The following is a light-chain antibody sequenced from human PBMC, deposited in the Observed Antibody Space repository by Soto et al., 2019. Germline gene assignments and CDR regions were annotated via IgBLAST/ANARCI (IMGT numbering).Light chain of an antibody. CDR2: RNN. CDR3: QAYDYSLTASV. Sequence: QSVLTQPPSASGTPGQRVTSSCSGSSSNIGSNYVYWYQQLPGTAPKLLIYRNNQRPSGVPDRFSGSKSGTSASLAITGLQAEDEADYYCQAYDYSLTASVFGGGTKLTVL. V-gene: IGLV1-47*01. J-gene: IGLJ3*02. CDR1: SSNIGSNY.